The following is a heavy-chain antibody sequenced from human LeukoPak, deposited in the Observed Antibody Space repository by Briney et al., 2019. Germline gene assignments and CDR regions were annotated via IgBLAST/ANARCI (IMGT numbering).Heavy chain of an antibody. D-gene: IGHD3-22*01. J-gene: IGHJ4*02. V-gene: IGHV4-30-4*01. CDR1: GGSISSGDYY. CDR2: IYYSGST. Sequence: SQTLSLTCTVSGGSISSGDYYWSWIRQPPGKGLEWIGYIYYSGSTYYNPSLKSRVTVSVDTSKNQFSLKLSSVTAADTAVYYCARGGAYDSSEAEYYFDYWGQGTLVTVSS. CDR3: ARGGAYDSSEAEYYFDY.